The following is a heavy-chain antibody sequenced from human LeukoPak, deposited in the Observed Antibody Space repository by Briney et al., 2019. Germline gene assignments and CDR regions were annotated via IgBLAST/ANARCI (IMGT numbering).Heavy chain of an antibody. D-gene: IGHD3-22*01. CDR2: ISSSSSYI. CDR1: GFTFSSYS. J-gene: IGHJ4*02. Sequence: GSLRLSCAASGFTFSSYSMNWVRQAPGKGLEWVSSISSSSSYIYCADSVKGRFTISRDNAKNSLYLQMNSLRAEDTAVYYCARVPQYYYDSSGYYYNAYWGQGTLVTVSS. V-gene: IGHV3-21*01. CDR3: ARVPQYYYDSSGYYYNAY.